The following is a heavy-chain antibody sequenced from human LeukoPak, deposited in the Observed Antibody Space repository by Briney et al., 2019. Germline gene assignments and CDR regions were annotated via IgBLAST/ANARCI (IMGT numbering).Heavy chain of an antibody. CDR3: ARLREIPVFGVVTKSTSYFDY. CDR2: ISYDGSNK. CDR1: GFTFSSYG. V-gene: IGHV3-33*05. Sequence: GGSLRLSCAASGFTFSSYGMHWVRQAPGKGLEWVALISYDGSNKYYADSVKGRFTISRDNSKNTLYLQMNSLRAEDTAVYYCARLREIPVFGVVTKSTSYFDYWGQGTLVTVSS. J-gene: IGHJ4*02. D-gene: IGHD3-3*01.